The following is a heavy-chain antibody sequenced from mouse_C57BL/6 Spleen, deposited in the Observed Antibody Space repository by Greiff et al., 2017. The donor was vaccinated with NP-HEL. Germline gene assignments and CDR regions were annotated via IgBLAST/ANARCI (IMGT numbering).Heavy chain of an antibody. CDR3: ARHDYYGKMGFDV. CDR2: ISNGGGST. Sequence: EVMLVESGGGLVQPGGSLKLSCAASGFTFSDYYMYWVRQTPEKRLEWVAYISNGGGSTYYPDTVKGRFTISRDNAKNTLYLQMSRLKSEDTAMYYCARHDYYGKMGFDVWGTGTTVTVSS. CDR1: GFTFSDYY. V-gene: IGHV5-12*01. J-gene: IGHJ1*03. D-gene: IGHD2-1*01.